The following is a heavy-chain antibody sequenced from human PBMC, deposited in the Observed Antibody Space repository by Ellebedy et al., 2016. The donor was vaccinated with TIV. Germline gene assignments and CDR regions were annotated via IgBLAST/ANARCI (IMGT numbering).Heavy chain of an antibody. V-gene: IGHV3-33*01. D-gene: IGHD2-2*01. CDR3: ARGGYCSSTSCAPADAFDV. CDR2: IWSDGSSK. J-gene: IGHJ3*01. Sequence: GGSLRLSCAASGFPFSTYVMHWVRQAPGKGLEWAAVIWSDGSSKYYADSVKARFTISGDSSKNTVYLQMTSLRADDTAVYYCARGGYCSSTSCAPADAFDVWGPGTEVTISS. CDR1: GFPFSTYV.